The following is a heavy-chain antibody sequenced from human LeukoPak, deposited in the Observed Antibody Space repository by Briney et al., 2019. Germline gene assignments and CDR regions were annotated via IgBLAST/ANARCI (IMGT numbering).Heavy chain of an antibody. V-gene: IGHV4-38-2*02. D-gene: IGHD3-3*01. CDR3: ARGGYDFWSGYYTSSGVGFDY. J-gene: IGHJ4*02. Sequence: SETLSLTCTVSGYSISSGYYWGWVRQPPGKGLEWIGSIYHSGSTYYNPSLKSRVTISVDTSKNQFSLKLSSVTAADTAVYYCARGGYDFWSGYYTSSGVGFDYWGQGTLVTVSS. CDR2: IYHSGST. CDR1: GYSISSGYY.